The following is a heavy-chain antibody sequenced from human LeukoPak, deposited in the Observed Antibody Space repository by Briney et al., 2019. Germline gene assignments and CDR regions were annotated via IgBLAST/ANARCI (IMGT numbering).Heavy chain of an antibody. J-gene: IGHJ4*02. Sequence: GGSLRLSCAASGFTFSSYAMSWVRQAPGKGLEWVSAISGSGGGTYYADSVKGRFTISRDNSKNTLYLQMNSLRAGDTAVYYCAKNIVATTLPDYWGQGTLVTVSS. D-gene: IGHD5-12*01. CDR2: ISGSGGGT. CDR1: GFTFSSYA. V-gene: IGHV3-23*01. CDR3: AKNIVATTLPDY.